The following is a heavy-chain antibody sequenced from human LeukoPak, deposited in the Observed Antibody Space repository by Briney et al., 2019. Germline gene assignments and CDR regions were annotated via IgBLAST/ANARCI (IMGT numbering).Heavy chain of an antibody. CDR3: ARVPGLDPPDIVVVPAAIGYYFDY. D-gene: IGHD2-2*02. CDR1: GYTFTGYY. J-gene: IGHJ4*02. V-gene: IGHV7-4-1*02. Sequence: GASVKVSCKASGYTFTGYYMHWVRQAPGQGLEWMGWINTNTGNPTYAQGFTGRFVFSLDTSVSTAYLQISSLKAEDTAVYYCARVPGLDPPDIVVVPAAIGYYFDYWGQGTLVTVSS. CDR2: INTNTGNP.